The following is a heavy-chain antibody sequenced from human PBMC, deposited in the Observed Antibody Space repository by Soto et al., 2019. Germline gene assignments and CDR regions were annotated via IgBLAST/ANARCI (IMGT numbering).Heavy chain of an antibody. CDR1: GGSISSYY. V-gene: IGHV4-59*01. J-gene: IGHJ4*02. D-gene: IGHD3-22*01. Sequence: SETLSLTCTGSGGSISSYYWSWIRQPPGKGLEWIGYIYYSGSTNYNPSLKSRVTISVDTSKNQFSLKLSSVTAADTAVYYCARAPPYYYDSSGYYGPFDYRGQGTLVTVSS. CDR3: ARAPPYYYDSSGYYGPFDY. CDR2: IYYSGST.